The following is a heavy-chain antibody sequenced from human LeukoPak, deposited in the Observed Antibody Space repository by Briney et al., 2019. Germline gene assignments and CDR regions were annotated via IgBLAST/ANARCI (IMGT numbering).Heavy chain of an antibody. J-gene: IGHJ6*02. CDR3: AREALYYGMDV. CDR2: IYTSGST. V-gene: IGHV4-4*07. CDR1: GGSISSYY. Sequence: PSETLSLTCDVSGGSISSYYRSWIRQPAGKGLEWIGRIYTSGSTNYNPSLKSRVTMSVDTSKNQFSLKLSSVTAADTAVYYCAREALYYGMDVWGQGTTVTVSS.